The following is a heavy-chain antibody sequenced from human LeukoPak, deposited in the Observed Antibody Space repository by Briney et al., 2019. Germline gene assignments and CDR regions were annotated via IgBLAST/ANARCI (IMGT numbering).Heavy chain of an antibody. J-gene: IGHJ6*02. CDR2: ISGSGGST. CDR1: GFTFSSYA. CDR3: AKRYGSGPNYYYYYGMDV. D-gene: IGHD3-10*01. V-gene: IGHV3-23*01. Sequence: GSLRLSCAASGFTFSSYAMSWVRQAPGKGLEWVSAISGSGGSTYYADSVKGRFTISRDNSKNTLYLQMNSLRAEDTAVYYCAKRYGSGPNYYYYYGMDVWGQGTTVTVSS.